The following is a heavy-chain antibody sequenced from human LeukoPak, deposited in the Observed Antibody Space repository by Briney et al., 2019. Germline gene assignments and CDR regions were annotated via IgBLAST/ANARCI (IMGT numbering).Heavy chain of an antibody. V-gene: IGHV3-7*01. D-gene: IGHD3-10*02. CDR1: GFSITPYY. Sequence: GGSLRLSCAASGFSITPYYMAWVRQVPGKGLGWVANVKQDGSEQYYEDSVKGRFTISRDNAKNSLYLQMNSLRAEDTAVYYCAELGITMIGGVWGKGTTVTISS. J-gene: IGHJ6*04. CDR2: VKQDGSEQ. CDR3: AELGITMIGGV.